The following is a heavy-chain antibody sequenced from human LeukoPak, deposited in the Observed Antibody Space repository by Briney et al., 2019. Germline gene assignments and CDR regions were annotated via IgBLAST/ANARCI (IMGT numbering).Heavy chain of an antibody. V-gene: IGHV3-23*01. J-gene: IGHJ4*02. CDR1: GFTFSSYA. Sequence: GGSLRLSCAASGFTFSSYAMSWVRQAPGGGLDWVSTITGSADTTSYADSVKGRFTVCRDSSKNTLFLQMHSLRAEDTATYYCAQDYTGDPPYFHYWGQGTLVTVSS. D-gene: IGHD2-8*02. CDR2: ITGSADTT. CDR3: AQDYTGDPPYFHY.